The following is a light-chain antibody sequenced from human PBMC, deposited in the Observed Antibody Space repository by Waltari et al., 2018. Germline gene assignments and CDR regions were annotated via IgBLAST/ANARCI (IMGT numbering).Light chain of an antibody. CDR3: QQYNNWPPLFT. Sequence: IVMTQSPATLSVSPGERATLSCRASQSVSTNLAWYQQKPGQAPRLLIYGASARATGVPARFSGSGSGTEFTLTISSVQSEDFAVYYCQQYNNWPPLFTFGPGTKVDI. J-gene: IGKJ3*01. V-gene: IGKV3-15*01. CDR2: GAS. CDR1: QSVSTN.